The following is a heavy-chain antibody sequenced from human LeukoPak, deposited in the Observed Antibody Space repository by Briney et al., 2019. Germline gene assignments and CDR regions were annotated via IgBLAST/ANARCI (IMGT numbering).Heavy chain of an antibody. CDR3: ARSYCSGGSCYYTLGY. CDR2: IYYGGST. D-gene: IGHD2-15*01. CDR1: GGSISSGDYY. Sequence: SQTLSLTCTVSGGSISSGDYYWSWIRQPPGKGLEWIGYIYYGGSTYYNPSLKSRVTISVDTSKNQFSLKLSSVTAADTAVYYCARSYCSGGSCYYTLGYWGQGTLVTVSS. V-gene: IGHV4-30-4*01. J-gene: IGHJ4*02.